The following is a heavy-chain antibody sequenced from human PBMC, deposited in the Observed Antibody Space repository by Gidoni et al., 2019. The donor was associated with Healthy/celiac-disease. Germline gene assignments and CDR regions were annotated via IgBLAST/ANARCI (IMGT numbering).Heavy chain of an antibody. V-gene: IGHV3-9*01. CDR1: GSSFDEYA. CDR3: AKVGVDEWERGFFDY. J-gene: IGHJ4*02. Sequence: DVQLLESVVGLVQPGRSLRLSCAASGSSFDEYAMHWVRQAPGKCLELVSGISWNSGSIGYADSVKGRFTSSRDNAKNSRYLQMNSLRAEDTALYYCAKVGVDEWERGFFDYWGQGTLVTVSS. CDR2: ISWNSGSI. D-gene: IGHD1-26*01.